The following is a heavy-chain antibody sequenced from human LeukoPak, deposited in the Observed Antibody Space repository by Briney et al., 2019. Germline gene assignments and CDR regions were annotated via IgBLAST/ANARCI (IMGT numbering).Heavy chain of an antibody. CDR1: GYTFNTYG. V-gene: IGHV1-18*04. CDR3: ARAESAVRGDNEYGMDV. CDR2: ISAYNGNT. Sequence: ASVKVSCKASGYTFNTYGISWVRQAPGQRPEWMGWISAYNGNTNYAQKFQGRITMLTDTSTNTAYMELRSLRSDDTAVYYCARAESAVRGDNEYGMDVWGQGTTVTVSS. D-gene: IGHD3-10*01. J-gene: IGHJ6*02.